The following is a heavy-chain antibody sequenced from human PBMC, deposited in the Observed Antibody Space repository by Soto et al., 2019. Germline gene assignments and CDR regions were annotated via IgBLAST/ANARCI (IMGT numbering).Heavy chain of an antibody. CDR1: GGTFSSYA. Sequence: GASLKVSCKASGGTFSSYAISWVRQSPGQGLEWMGGIIPIFGTANYAQKFQGRVTITADESTSTAYMELSSLRSEDTAVYYCARDRLTRLTYSSGWSQHEYGMDVWGQGTTVTVSS. CDR2: IIPIFGTA. CDR3: ARDRLTRLTYSSGWSQHEYGMDV. D-gene: IGHD6-13*01. V-gene: IGHV1-69*13. J-gene: IGHJ6*02.